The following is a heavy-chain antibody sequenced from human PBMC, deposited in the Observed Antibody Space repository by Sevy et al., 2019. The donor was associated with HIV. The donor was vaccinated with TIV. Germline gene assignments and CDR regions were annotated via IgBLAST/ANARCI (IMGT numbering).Heavy chain of an antibody. V-gene: IGHV1-18*04. CDR3: ARGIGYSSGWYPGDQNWFDP. Sequence: ASVKVSCKASGYTFTSYGISWVRQAPGQGLEWMGWVSAYNGNTNYAQKLQGRVTMTTDTSTSTAYMELRSLRSDDTAVYYCARGIGYSSGWYPGDQNWFDPWGQGTLVTVSS. D-gene: IGHD6-19*01. CDR1: GYTFTSYG. CDR2: VSAYNGNT. J-gene: IGHJ5*02.